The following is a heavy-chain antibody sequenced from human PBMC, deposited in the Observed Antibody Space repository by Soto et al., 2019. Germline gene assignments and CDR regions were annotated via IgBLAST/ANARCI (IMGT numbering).Heavy chain of an antibody. J-gene: IGHJ3*02. CDR2: IIPIFGTA. CDR3: ARSRRYYYDSSGSLDAFDI. V-gene: IGHV1-69*01. D-gene: IGHD3-22*01. CDR1: GGTFSSYA. Sequence: QVQLVQSGAEVKKPGSSVKVSCKASGGTFSSYAISWVRQAPGQGLEWMGGIIPIFGTANYAQKCQGRVTITADESTSTADMELSSLRSEDTAVYYCARSRRYYYDSSGSLDAFDIWGQGTMVTVSS.